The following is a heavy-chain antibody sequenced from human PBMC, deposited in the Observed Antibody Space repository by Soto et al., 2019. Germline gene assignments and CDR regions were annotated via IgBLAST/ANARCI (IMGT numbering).Heavy chain of an antibody. CDR2: INHSGST. Sequence: SETLSLTCAVYGGSFSGYYWSWIRQPPGKGLEWIGGINHSGSTNYNPSLKSRVTISVDTSKNQFSLKLSSVTAADTAVYYCAVIRGKPYSSGSPYGMDVWGQGTTVTVSS. CDR1: GGSFSGYY. J-gene: IGHJ6*02. D-gene: IGHD6-19*01. V-gene: IGHV4-34*01. CDR3: AVIRGKPYSSGSPYGMDV.